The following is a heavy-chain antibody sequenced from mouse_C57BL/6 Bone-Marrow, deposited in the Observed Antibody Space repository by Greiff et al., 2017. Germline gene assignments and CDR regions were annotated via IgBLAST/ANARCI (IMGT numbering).Heavy chain of an antibody. J-gene: IGHJ1*03. CDR3: ARWLIRGYFDV. D-gene: IGHD2-3*01. V-gene: IGHV1-72*01. Sequence: QVQLKQPGAELVKPGASVKLSCKASGYTFTSYWMHWVKQRPGRGLEWIGRIDPNGGGTKYNEKFKSTATLTVDKPSSTAYMQLSSLTSEDSAVYDCARWLIRGYFDVGGTGTTVTVSS. CDR2: IDPNGGGT. CDR1: GYTFTSYW.